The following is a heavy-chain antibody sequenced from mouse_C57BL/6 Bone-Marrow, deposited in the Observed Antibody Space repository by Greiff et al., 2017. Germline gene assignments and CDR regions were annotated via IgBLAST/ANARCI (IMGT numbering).Heavy chain of an antibody. CDR2: ISSGSSTI. V-gene: IGHV5-17*01. CDR1: GFTFSDYG. CDR3: ARYYGSSFDY. Sequence: DVMLVVSGGGLVKPGGSLKLSCAASGFTFSDYGMHWVRQAPEKGLEWVAYISSGSSTIYYADTVKGRFTISRDNAKNTLYLQMTSLRSEDTAMYYCARYYGSSFDYWGQGTTLTVSS. J-gene: IGHJ2*01. D-gene: IGHD1-1*01.